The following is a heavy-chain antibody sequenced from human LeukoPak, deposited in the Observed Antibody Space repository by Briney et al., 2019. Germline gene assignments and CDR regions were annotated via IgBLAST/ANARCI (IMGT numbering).Heavy chain of an antibody. J-gene: IGHJ2*01. D-gene: IGHD2-2*01. CDR2: IYYSGRT. Sequence: SETLSLTCTVSGGSISSSSYYWGWIRQPPGKGLEWIGCIYYSGRTSHNPSLESRVTMSVDTSKNQFSLRLNSVTAADTAVYYCARAREYQLSYWYFDLWGRGTLVTVSS. CDR3: ARAREYQLSYWYFDL. V-gene: IGHV4-61*05. CDR1: GGSISSSSYY.